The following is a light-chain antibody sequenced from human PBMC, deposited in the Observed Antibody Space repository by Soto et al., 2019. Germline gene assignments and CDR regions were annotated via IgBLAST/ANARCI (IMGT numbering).Light chain of an antibody. CDR2: AAS. CDR1: QSISTY. Sequence: DIQLTPSPSSLSASVGDRVTITCRASQSISTYLNWYQQKAGLAPKLLIYAASSLQSGVPSRFSGSGSGTDFTLTISSLQPEDFATYYCQQSYSTPISFGQGTRLEIK. J-gene: IGKJ5*01. CDR3: QQSYSTPIS. V-gene: IGKV1-39*01.